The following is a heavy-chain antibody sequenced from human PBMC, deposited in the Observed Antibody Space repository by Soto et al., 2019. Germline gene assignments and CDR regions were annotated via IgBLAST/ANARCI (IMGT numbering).Heavy chain of an antibody. CDR2: INHSGST. V-gene: IGHV4-34*01. CDR1: GGSFSGYY. Sequence: SETLSLTCAVYGGSFSGYYWSWIRQPPGKGLEWIGEINHSGSTNYNPSLKSRVTISVDTSKNQFSLKLSSVTAADTAVYYCARDPGYSNYGYYYYGMDVWGQGTTVTVSS. CDR3: ARDPGYSNYGYYYYGMDV. D-gene: IGHD4-4*01. J-gene: IGHJ6*02.